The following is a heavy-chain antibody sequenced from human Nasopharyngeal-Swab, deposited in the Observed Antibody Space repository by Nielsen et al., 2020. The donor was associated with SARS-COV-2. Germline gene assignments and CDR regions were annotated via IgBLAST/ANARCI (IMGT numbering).Heavy chain of an antibody. CDR2: IWYDGSYK. CDR3: ARDRVGWLQLSPDAFDI. J-gene: IGHJ3*02. D-gene: IGHD5-24*01. CDR1: GFTFSSYG. Sequence: GESLKISCTVFGFTFSSYGMHWVRQAPGKGLEWVAVIWYDGSYKYYGDSVKGRFTISRDNSKNTLYLEMNNLRVEDTAVYYCARDRVGWLQLSPDAFDIWGQGTMVTVSS. V-gene: IGHV3-33*01.